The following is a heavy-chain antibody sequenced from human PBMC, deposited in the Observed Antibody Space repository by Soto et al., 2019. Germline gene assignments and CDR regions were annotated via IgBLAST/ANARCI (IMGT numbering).Heavy chain of an antibody. D-gene: IGHD1-1*01. CDR1: GFTFSTW. J-gene: IGHJ4*02. Sequence: GGSLRLSCAASGFTFSTWMTWVRQAPGKGLEWVASIKEDGSEKYYVDSVKGRFTVSRDNTKNSLYLQMNSLRAEDTAVYYCARHGIYCYDYWGQGTLVTVSS. CDR2: IKEDGSEK. CDR3: ARHGIYCYDY. V-gene: IGHV3-7*01.